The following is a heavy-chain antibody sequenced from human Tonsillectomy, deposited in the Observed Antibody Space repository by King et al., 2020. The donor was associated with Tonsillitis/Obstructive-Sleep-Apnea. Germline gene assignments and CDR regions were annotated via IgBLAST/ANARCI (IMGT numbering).Heavy chain of an antibody. CDR3: ARLMGAARHYYYYYMDV. D-gene: IGHD6-6*01. CDR2: IYPGDSDT. Sequence: QLVKSGAEVKKPGESLKISCKGSGYSFTSYWIGWVRQMPGKGLEWMGIIYPGDSDTRYSPSFQGQVTISADKSISTAYLQWSSLKASDTAMYYCARLMGAARHYYYYYMDVWGKGTTVTVSS. J-gene: IGHJ6*03. CDR1: GYSFTSYW. V-gene: IGHV5-51*01.